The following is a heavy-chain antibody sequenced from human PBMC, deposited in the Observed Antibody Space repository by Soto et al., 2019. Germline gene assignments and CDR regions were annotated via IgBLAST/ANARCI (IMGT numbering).Heavy chain of an antibody. CDR2: IYYSGST. V-gene: IGHV4-59*12. J-gene: IGHJ4*02. Sequence: PSETLSLTCTVSGGSISSYYWSWIRQPPGKGLEWIGYIYYSGSTNYNPSLKSRVTISVDTSKNQFSLKLSSVTAADTAVYYCARVWSSIVTMVRGVRYYFDYWGQGTLVTVSS. CDR3: ARVWSSIVTMVRGVRYYFDY. CDR1: GGSISSYY. D-gene: IGHD3-10*01.